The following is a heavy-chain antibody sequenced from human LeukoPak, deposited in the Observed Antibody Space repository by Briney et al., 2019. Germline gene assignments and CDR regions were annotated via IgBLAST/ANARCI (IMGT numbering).Heavy chain of an antibody. V-gene: IGHV3-48*03. D-gene: IGHD2-15*01. J-gene: IGHJ4*02. CDR3: ARAARLKDDY. Sequence: PGGSLRLSCAASGFTFSSYEMNWVRQAPGKGLEWVSYISGSGSTIYYADSVKGRFTISRDNAKNSLYLQMNSLRAEDTAVYYCARAARLKDDYWGQGTLVTVSS. CDR2: ISGSGSTI. CDR1: GFTFSSYE.